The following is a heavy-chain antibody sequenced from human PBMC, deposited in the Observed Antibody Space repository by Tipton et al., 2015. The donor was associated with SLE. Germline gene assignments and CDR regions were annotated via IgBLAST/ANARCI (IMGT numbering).Heavy chain of an antibody. CDR3: ARAPHLTGSYYYYYMDV. CDR1: GGSFSGYY. V-gene: IGHV4-34*01. CDR2: INHSGST. D-gene: IGHD7-27*01. Sequence: TLSLTCAVYGGSFSGYYWSWIRQPPGKGLEWIGEINHSGSTNYNPSLKSRVTISVDTSKNQFSLKLSSGTAADTAVYYCARAPHLTGSYYYYYMDVWGKGTTVTISS. J-gene: IGHJ6*03.